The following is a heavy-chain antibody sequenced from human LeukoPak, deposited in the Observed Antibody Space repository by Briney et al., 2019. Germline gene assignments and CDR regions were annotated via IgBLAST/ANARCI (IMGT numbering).Heavy chain of an antibody. Sequence: KASETLSLTCTVSGGSISSGGYYWSWIRQHPGKGLEWIGYIYYSGSTYYNPSLNSRVAISVDTSKNQFSLKLSSVTAADTAVYYCARLVQDCSGGSCYSHFDYWGQGALVSVSS. V-gene: IGHV4-31*03. CDR1: GGSISSGGYY. CDR3: ARLVQDCSGGSCYSHFDY. CDR2: IYYSGST. D-gene: IGHD2-15*01. J-gene: IGHJ4*02.